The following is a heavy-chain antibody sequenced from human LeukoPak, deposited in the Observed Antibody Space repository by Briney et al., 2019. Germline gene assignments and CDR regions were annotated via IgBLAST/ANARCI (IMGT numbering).Heavy chain of an antibody. J-gene: IGHJ4*02. D-gene: IGHD2-15*01. CDR2: ISDYNGNT. Sequence: GASVKVSCKASGYTFTSYGISWVRQAPGQGLEWMGWISDYNGNTNYAQKLQGRVTMTADTSTSTAYMELRSLRSDDTAVYYCAREYCSGGSCYLFDYWGQGTLVTVSS. V-gene: IGHV1-18*01. CDR3: AREYCSGGSCYLFDY. CDR1: GYTFTSYG.